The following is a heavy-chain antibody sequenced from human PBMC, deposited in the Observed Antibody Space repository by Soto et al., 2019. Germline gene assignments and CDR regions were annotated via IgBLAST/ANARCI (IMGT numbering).Heavy chain of an antibody. Sequence: EVQLVESGGGLVQPGGSLSFSCAASGFTVVNTSMRWVRQAPGKGLEWVSLIYSGGATYYADSVKGRFTISRDNSKNTLYLQMNSLRAEDTAVYYCARDGTYNWVGGQGILVTVSS. CDR1: GFTVVNTS. V-gene: IGHV3-66*01. CDR3: ARDGTYNWV. J-gene: IGHJ4*02. CDR2: IYSGGAT. D-gene: IGHD1-1*01.